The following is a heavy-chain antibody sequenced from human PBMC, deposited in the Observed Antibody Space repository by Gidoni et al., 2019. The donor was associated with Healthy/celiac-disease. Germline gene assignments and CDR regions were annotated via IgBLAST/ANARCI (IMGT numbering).Heavy chain of an antibody. CDR2: ISYDGSNK. J-gene: IGHJ6*02. CDR1: GFTFSSYG. Sequence: QVQLVESGGGVVQPGRSLRLSCAASGFTFSSYGLHWVRQAPGKGLEWGAVISYDGSNKYYADSVKGRFTIPRDNSKNTLYLQMNSLRAEDTAVYYCAKDRYCSSTSCQDAGYYGMDVWGQGTTVTVSS. CDR3: AKDRYCSSTSCQDAGYYGMDV. V-gene: IGHV3-30*18. D-gene: IGHD2-2*01.